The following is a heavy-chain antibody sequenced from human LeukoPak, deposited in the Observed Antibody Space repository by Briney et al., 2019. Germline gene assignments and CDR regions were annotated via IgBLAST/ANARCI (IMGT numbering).Heavy chain of an antibody. CDR3: ARASDSSRSHPFDY. V-gene: IGHV3-74*01. Sequence: GGSLRLSCAASGFTFSNYWMHWVRQAPGKGPVWVSRINSDGNITTYADSVKGRFTISRDNSKNTLYLQMNSLRAEDTAVYYCARASDSSRSHPFDYWGQGTLVTVSS. CDR2: INSDGNIT. J-gene: IGHJ4*02. CDR1: GFTFSNYW. D-gene: IGHD3-22*01.